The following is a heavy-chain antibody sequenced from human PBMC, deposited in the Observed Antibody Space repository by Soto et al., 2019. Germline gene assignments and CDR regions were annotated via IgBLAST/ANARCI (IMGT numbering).Heavy chain of an antibody. D-gene: IGHD2-15*01. CDR1: GYTFTSYA. Sequence: QVQLVQSGAEEKKPGASVKVSCKASGYTFTSYAMHWVRQAPGQRLEWMGWINAGNGNTKYSQKFQGRVTITRDTSASTAYMELSSLRSEDTAVFYCARGTVVTHFDYWGQGTLVTVSS. V-gene: IGHV1-3*05. CDR2: INAGNGNT. J-gene: IGHJ4*02. CDR3: ARGTVVTHFDY.